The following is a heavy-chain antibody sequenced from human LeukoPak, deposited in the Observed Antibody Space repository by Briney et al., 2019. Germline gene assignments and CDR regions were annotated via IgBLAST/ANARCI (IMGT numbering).Heavy chain of an antibody. CDR1: GGSISTYY. CDR2: IYHSGST. D-gene: IGHD2-2*01. J-gene: IGHJ4*02. CDR3: ASSTTDFDY. V-gene: IGHV4-59*01. Sequence: SETLSLTCTLSGGSISTYYWSWIRQPPGKGLEWIGYIYHSGSTNYNPSLKSRVTISVDTSKNQFSLKLSSVTAADTAVYYCASSTTDFDYWGQGTLVTVSS.